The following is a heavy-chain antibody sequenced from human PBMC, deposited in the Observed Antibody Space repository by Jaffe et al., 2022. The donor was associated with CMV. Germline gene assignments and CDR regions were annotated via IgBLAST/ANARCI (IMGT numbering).Heavy chain of an antibody. CDR3: ARYTPSHRYYDSSGYYPHFYYYYYGMDV. V-gene: IGHV5-51*01. CDR2: IYPGDSDT. CDR1: GYSFTSYW. D-gene: IGHD3-22*01. J-gene: IGHJ6*02. Sequence: EVQLVQSGAEVKKPGESLKISCKGSGYSFTSYWIGWVRQMPGKGLEWMGIIYPGDSDTRYSPSFQGQVTISADKSISTAYLQWSSLKASDTAMYYCARYTPSHRYYDSSGYYPHFYYYYYGMDVWGQGTTVTVSS.